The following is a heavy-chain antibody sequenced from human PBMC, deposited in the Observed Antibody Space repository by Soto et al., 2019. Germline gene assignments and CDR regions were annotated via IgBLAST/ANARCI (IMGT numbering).Heavy chain of an antibody. CDR2: ISSSSSTI. D-gene: IGHD2-2*02. V-gene: IGHV3-48*02. CDR3: ARDRSCSSTSCYKGYYYYGMDV. CDR1: GFTFSSYS. J-gene: IGHJ6*02. Sequence: GGSLRLSCAASGFTFSSYSMNWVRQAPGKGLEWVSYISSSSSTIYYADSVKGRFTISRDNAKNSLYLQMNSLRDEDTAVYYCARDRSCSSTSCYKGYYYYGMDVWGQGTTVTVSS.